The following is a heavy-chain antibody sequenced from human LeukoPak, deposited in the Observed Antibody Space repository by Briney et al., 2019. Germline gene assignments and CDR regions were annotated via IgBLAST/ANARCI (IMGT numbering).Heavy chain of an antibody. V-gene: IGHV3-23*01. D-gene: IGHD1-26*01. Sequence: GGSLRLSCAASGFTFSTYTMSWVRQAPGKGLEWVSSIYGSGVSTFYADSVQGRFTISRDNFQNTLSLQMNSLRADDTAVYYCAKDLGLSVGSTPFDYWGQGALVTVSS. CDR2: IYGSGVST. J-gene: IGHJ4*02. CDR1: GFTFSTYT. CDR3: AKDLGLSVGSTPFDY.